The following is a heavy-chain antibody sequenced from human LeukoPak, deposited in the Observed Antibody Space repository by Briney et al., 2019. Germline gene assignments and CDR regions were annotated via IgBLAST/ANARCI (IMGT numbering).Heavy chain of an antibody. CDR1: GFTFRSYD. V-gene: IGHV3-23*01. CDR2: ITGNGART. CDR3: AASGSYVY. D-gene: IGHD1-26*01. J-gene: IGHJ4*02. Sequence: GGSLRLSCAASGFTFRSYDINWVRQAPGKGLEWVSSITGNGARTDFADSVRGRFTISRDNSKNTVYLQMNSLRAEDTAVYYCAASGSYVYWGQGTLVTVSS.